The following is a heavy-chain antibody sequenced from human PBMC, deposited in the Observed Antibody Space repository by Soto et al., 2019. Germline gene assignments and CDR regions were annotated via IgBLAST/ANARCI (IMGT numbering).Heavy chain of an antibody. CDR2: INPNTGGT. CDR1: GYTFTRYY. CDR3: ARERWLGWDYYYYGMDV. J-gene: IGHJ6*02. Sequence: ASVKVSRKASGYTFTRYYMHWVRQAPGQGLEWMGWINPNTGGTNYAQKFQGGVTMTRDTSISTAYMELSRLRSDDTAVYYCARERWLGWDYYYYGMDVWGQGTTVTVSS. V-gene: IGHV1-2*02. D-gene: IGHD5-12*01.